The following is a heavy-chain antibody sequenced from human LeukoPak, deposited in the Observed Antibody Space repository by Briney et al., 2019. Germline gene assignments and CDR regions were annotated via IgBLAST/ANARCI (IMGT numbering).Heavy chain of an antibody. J-gene: IGHJ4*02. CDR3: ATEGGVVEATGFDY. V-gene: IGHV3-11*01. D-gene: IGHD1-26*01. CDR1: GIRFSDYD. CDR2: ISGSGRKT. Sequence: GGSLRLSCAASGIRFSDYDMTWIRQAPGEGLEWISYISGSGRKTLYAASVKGRFTISRDNAKNSLFLQMNSLRDDDTAVYYCATEGGVVEATGFDYWGQGTLVTVSS.